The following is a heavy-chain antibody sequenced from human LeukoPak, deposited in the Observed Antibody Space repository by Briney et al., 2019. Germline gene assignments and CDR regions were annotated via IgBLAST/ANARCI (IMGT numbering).Heavy chain of an antibody. CDR3: ARLGGSGSYLDY. CDR2: IYYSGST. CDR1: GGSISSSSYY. J-gene: IGHJ4*02. V-gene: IGHV4-39*01. Sequence: SETLSLTCTVSGGSISSSSYYWGWLRQPPGKGLEWIGSIYYSGSTHYNPSLKSRVTISVDTSKNQFSLKLSSVTAADTAVYYCARLGGSGSYLDYWGQGTLVTVSS. D-gene: IGHD3-10*01.